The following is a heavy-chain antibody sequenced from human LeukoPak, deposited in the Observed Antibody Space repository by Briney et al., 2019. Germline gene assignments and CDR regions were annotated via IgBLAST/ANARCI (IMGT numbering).Heavy chain of an antibody. Sequence: PSETLSLTCTVSGDSLNTYYWTWIRQPPGKGLEWIGYIYYSGSTNYNPSLKSRVTISVDTSKNQFSLKLSSVTAADTAVHYCARGTLHDFWSGYYTYYFDYWGQGTLVTVSS. CDR3: ARGTLHDFWSGYYTYYFDY. V-gene: IGHV4-59*01. CDR2: IYYSGST. CDR1: GDSLNTYY. J-gene: IGHJ4*02. D-gene: IGHD3-3*01.